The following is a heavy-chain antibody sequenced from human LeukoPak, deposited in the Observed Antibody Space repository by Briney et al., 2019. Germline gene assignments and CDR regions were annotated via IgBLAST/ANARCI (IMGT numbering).Heavy chain of an antibody. CDR1: GGSISSYY. D-gene: IGHD1-14*01. Sequence: SETLSLTCTVSGGSISSYYWNWIRQSPSRGLEWLGRTYYRSKWYNDYAISVKSRITINPDTSKNQFSLQLNSVTPEDTAVYYCTRDQGGRTLYAFDIWGQGTMVTVSS. J-gene: IGHJ3*02. V-gene: IGHV6-1*01. CDR3: TRDQGGRTLYAFDI. CDR2: TYYRSKWYN.